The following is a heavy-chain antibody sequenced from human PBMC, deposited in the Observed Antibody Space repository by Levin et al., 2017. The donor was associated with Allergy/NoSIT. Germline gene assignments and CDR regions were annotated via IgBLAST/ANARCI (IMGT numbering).Heavy chain of an antibody. V-gene: IGHV1-8*01. CDR3: TRGPLGTGSYFDY. Sequence: TFTNYDINRVRQATGQGLEWMGWMNPNSGDTGYVQEFQGRVTMTRDTSISTAYMELSSLRSEDTAVYYCTRGPLGTGSYFDYWGQGTLVTVSS. CDR2: MNPNSGDT. J-gene: IGHJ4*02. CDR1: TFTNYD. D-gene: IGHD1-1*01.